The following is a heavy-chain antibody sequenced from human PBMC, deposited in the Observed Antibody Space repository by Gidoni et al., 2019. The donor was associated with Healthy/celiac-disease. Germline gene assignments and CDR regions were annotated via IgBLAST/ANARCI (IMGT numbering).Heavy chain of an antibody. J-gene: IGHJ4*02. V-gene: IGHV3-7*01. CDR2: IKQDGSEK. Sequence: EVQLVESGGGLVQPGGSLRLSCAASGFTFSSYWMSWVRQAPGKGLEWVANIKQDGSEKYYVDSVKGRFTISRDNAKNSLYLQMNSLRAEDTAVYYCARSINNWGIRFDYWGQGTLVTVSS. D-gene: IGHD1-1*01. CDR1: GFTFSSYW. CDR3: ARSINNWGIRFDY.